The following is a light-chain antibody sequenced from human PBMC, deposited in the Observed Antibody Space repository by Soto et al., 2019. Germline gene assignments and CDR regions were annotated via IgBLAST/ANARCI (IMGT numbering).Light chain of an antibody. V-gene: IGKV1-27*01. CDR2: AAS. Sequence: DIQMPQSPSSLSASIGDRVTSSCRASQGISNDLAWYQQKPGKVPYLLIYAASTSHSGVPSRFRGSGSGTDFTLTISSLQPEDVATYYCQNYNSAPRTFGQGTKVDIK. CDR3: QNYNSAPRT. CDR1: QGISND. J-gene: IGKJ1*01.